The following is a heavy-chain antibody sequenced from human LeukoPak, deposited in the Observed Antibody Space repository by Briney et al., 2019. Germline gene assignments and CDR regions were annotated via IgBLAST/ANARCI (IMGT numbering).Heavy chain of an antibody. V-gene: IGHV3-30-3*01. D-gene: IGHD2-2*01. CDR3: ARGGTSWPLRLDY. J-gene: IGHJ4*02. CDR1: GFTFSSYA. CDR2: ISYDGSNK. Sequence: GGSLRLSCAASGFTFSSYAMHWVRQAPGKGLEWVAVISYDGSNKYYADSVKGRFTISRDNSKNTLYLQMDSLRAEDTAVYYCARGGTSWPLRLDYWGQGTLVTVSS.